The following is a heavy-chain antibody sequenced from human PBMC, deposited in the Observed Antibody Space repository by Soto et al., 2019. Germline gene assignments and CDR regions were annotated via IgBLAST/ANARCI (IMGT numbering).Heavy chain of an antibody. CDR2: ISWDGGST. CDR3: AKDLYYYDSSGNYGMDV. V-gene: IGHV3-43D*04. J-gene: IGHJ6*02. CDR1: GFTFDDYA. Sequence: EVQLVESGGVVVQPGGFLRLSCAASGFTFDDYAMHWVRQAPGKGLEWVSLISWDGGSTYYADSVKGRFTISRDNSKNSLYLQMNSLRAEDTALYYCAKDLYYYDSSGNYGMDVWGQGTTVTVSS. D-gene: IGHD3-22*01.